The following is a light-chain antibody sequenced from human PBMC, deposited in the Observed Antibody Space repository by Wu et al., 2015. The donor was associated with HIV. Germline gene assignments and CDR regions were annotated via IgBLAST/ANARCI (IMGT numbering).Light chain of an antibody. J-gene: IGKJ2*01. CDR3: QQYADSPYN. CDR1: QSVTSSY. Sequence: SCRASQSVTSSYLASVSTENLGQAPRLLMYGVSSRATGIPDRLSGSGSGTDFTLIISRLEPEDFAVYYCQQYADSPYNFGQGTKLEIK. CDR2: GVS. V-gene: IGKV3-20*01.